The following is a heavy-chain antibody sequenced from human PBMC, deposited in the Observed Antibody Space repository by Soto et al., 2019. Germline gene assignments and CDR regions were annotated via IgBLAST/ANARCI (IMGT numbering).Heavy chain of an antibody. Sequence: ASVKVSCKASGYTFTSYGISWVRQAPGQGLEWMGWISAYNGNTNYAQKLQGRVTMTTDTSTSTAYVELRSLRSDDTAVYYCARVTPQTTVTTYLEYYFDYWGQGTLVTVSS. D-gene: IGHD4-17*01. CDR1: GYTFTSYG. V-gene: IGHV1-18*01. J-gene: IGHJ4*02. CDR3: ARVTPQTTVTTYLEYYFDY. CDR2: ISAYNGNT.